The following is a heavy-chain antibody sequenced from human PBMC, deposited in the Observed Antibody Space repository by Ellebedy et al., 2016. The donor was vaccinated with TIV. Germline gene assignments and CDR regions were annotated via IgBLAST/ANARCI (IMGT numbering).Heavy chain of an antibody. V-gene: IGHV3-11*01. CDR1: GFTFSDYY. CDR3: ATTPKGGSSDY. Sequence: GESLKISCAASGFTFSDYYMSWIRQAPGKGLEWVSYISRSASIIKYADSVKGRFSISRDNAKNSVYLQMNSLRAEDTAFYYCATTPKGGSSDYWGQGTLVTVSS. D-gene: IGHD1-26*01. CDR2: ISRSASII. J-gene: IGHJ4*02.